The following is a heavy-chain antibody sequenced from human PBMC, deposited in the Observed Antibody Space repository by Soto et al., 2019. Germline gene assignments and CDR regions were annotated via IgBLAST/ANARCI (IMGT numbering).Heavy chain of an antibody. D-gene: IGHD3-3*01. CDR2: IRNDGGSM. J-gene: IGHJ4*02. CDR3: VRDRYTMSDFWCAFSSD. CDR1: GFTFSSSP. V-gene: IGHV3-23*04. Sequence: EVYLVQSGGGWVQPGGSLRLSCAASGFTFSSSPISWVRQVPGKGLEWISAIRNDGGSMYYVDSVKGRFTISRDNSKSTSTLRMKNLRVEDTATYYCVRDRYTMSDFWCAFSSDWGQGAQVIVSS.